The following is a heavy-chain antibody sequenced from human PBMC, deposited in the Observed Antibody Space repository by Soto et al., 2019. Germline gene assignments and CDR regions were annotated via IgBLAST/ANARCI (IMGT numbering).Heavy chain of an antibody. J-gene: IGHJ3*02. D-gene: IGHD6-13*01. CDR2: IYYSGST. CDR1: GGSISSYY. Sequence: ETLSLTCTVSGGSISSYYWSWIRQPPGKGLEWIGYIYYSGSTNYNPSLKSRVTISVDTSKNQFSLKLSSVTAADTAVYYCARDIAARPHVFDIWAQGTMVTVS. V-gene: IGHV4-59*01. CDR3: ARDIAARPHVFDI.